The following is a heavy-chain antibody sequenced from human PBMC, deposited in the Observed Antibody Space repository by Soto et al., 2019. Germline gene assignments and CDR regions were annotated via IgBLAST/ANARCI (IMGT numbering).Heavy chain of an antibody. J-gene: IGHJ4*02. CDR3: ARIVGAIGN. D-gene: IGHD1-26*01. Sequence: PGESLRISRKGAGDSFTSYWSSWVRQMPGKGLEWMGRIDPSDSYTNYSPSFQGHVTISVDKSISTAYLQWSSLKASDTAMYFCARIVGAIGNWGQGTLVTVSS. CDR1: GDSFTSYW. V-gene: IGHV5-10-1*01. CDR2: IDPSDSYT.